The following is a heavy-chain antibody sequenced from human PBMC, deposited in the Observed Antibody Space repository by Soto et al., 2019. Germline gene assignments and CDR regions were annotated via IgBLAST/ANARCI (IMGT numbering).Heavy chain of an antibody. CDR3: ARGVATIGP. Sequence: PSETLSLTCTVFGDSISSYYWTWIRQPPGKGLEWIGYIYYSGSTNYNPSLKSRVTISVDTSKNQFSLKLTSVTAADTAVYYCARGVATIGPWGQGTLVTVSS. D-gene: IGHD5-12*01. J-gene: IGHJ5*02. V-gene: IGHV4-59*01. CDR2: IYYSGST. CDR1: GDSISSYY.